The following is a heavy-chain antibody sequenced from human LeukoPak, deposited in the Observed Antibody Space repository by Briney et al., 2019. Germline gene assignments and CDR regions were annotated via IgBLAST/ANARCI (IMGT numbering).Heavy chain of an antibody. V-gene: IGHV3-30*18. J-gene: IGHJ4*02. CDR2: ISYDGSNK. D-gene: IGHD3-22*01. Sequence: GGSLRLSCAASGFTFSSYGMHWVRQAPGKGLEWVAVISYDGSNKYYADSVKGRFTISRDNSKNTLYLQMNSLRAEDTAVYYCAKRPWYYDSSVKFGYWGQGTLGTVSS. CDR3: AKRPWYYDSSVKFGY. CDR1: GFTFSSYG.